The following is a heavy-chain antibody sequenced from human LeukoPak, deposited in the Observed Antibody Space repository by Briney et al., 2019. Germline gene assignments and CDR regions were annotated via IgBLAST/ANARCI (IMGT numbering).Heavy chain of an antibody. CDR3: ATTYYYGSGSYYSVGY. CDR1: GGSFSGYY. J-gene: IGHJ4*02. CDR2: INHSGST. V-gene: IGHV4-34*01. D-gene: IGHD3-10*01. Sequence: SETLSLTCAVYGGSFSGYYWSWIRQPPGKGLEWIGEINHSGSTNYNPSLKSRVTISVDTSKNQFSLKLSSVTAADTAVYYCATTYYYGSGSYYSVGYWGQGTLVTVSS.